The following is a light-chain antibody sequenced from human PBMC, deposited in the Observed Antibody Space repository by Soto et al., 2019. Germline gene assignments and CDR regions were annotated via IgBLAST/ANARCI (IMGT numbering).Light chain of an antibody. CDR1: RSIINW. V-gene: IGKV1-5*01. CDR2: GAS. Sequence: DIQLPQSPSTLSASVGDRVTITCRASRSIINWLAWYQQKSGKGPKLLIYGASSRATGIPDRFSGSGSGTDFTLTISRLEPEDFAVYYCQQYGSSPLLTFGGGTTGDIK. CDR3: QQYGSSPLLT. J-gene: IGKJ4*01.